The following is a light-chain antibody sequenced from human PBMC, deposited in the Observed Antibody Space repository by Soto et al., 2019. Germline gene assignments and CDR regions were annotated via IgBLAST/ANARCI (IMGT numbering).Light chain of an antibody. V-gene: IGKV3-20*01. CDR2: GAS. Sequence: VLTQSPGTLSLSPGERATLSCRASQSVGSNFLAWYQQKPGQAPRLLIYGASSRATGIADRFSGSGSGTDFTLTISRLEPEDFALYYCQQYGYSPITFGQGTRLENK. CDR1: QSVGSNF. J-gene: IGKJ5*01. CDR3: QQYGYSPIT.